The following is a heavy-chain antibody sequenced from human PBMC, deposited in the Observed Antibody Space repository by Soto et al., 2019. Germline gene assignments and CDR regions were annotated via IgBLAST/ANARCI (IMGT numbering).Heavy chain of an antibody. CDR1: GFTFSSYG. CDR2: IWYDGSNK. CDR3: ARDAAWYSSGWPDEYYFDY. Sequence: LRLSCAASGFTFSSYGMHWVRQAPGKGLEWVAVIWYDGSNKYYADSVKGRFTISRDNSKNTLYLQMNSLRAEDTAVYYCARDAAWYSSGWPDEYYFDYWGQGTLVTVSS. J-gene: IGHJ4*02. D-gene: IGHD6-19*01. V-gene: IGHV3-33*01.